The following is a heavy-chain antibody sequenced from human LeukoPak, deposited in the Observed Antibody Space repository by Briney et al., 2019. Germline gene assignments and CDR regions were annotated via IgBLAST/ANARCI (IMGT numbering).Heavy chain of an antibody. Sequence: SETLSLTCTVSGGSISSYYWGWIRQPPGKGLEWIGSIYYSGSTYYNPSLKSRVTISVDTSKNQFSLKPSSVTAADTAVYYCARDVRDSSSYYYYYGMDVWGQGTTVTVSS. V-gene: IGHV4-39*02. D-gene: IGHD6-13*01. J-gene: IGHJ6*02. CDR1: GGSISSYY. CDR3: ARDVRDSSSYYYYYGMDV. CDR2: IYYSGST.